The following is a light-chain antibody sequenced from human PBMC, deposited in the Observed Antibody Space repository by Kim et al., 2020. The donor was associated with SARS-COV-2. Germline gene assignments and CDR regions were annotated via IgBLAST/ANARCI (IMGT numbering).Light chain of an antibody. Sequence: QSVLTQPPSVSGSPGQRVTISCTGSSSNIGAGYDVNWYQQLPGTAPKLLIYANINRPSGVPDRFSGSKSGTSASLAITGLQDEDEADYYCQSYDRSLSASVFGGGTKLTVL. J-gene: IGLJ3*02. CDR2: ANI. CDR3: QSYDRSLSASV. CDR1: SSNIGAGYD. V-gene: IGLV1-40*01.